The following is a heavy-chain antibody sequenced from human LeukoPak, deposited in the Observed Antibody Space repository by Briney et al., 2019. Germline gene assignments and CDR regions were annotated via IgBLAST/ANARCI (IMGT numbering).Heavy chain of an antibody. D-gene: IGHD3-10*01. Sequence: PSETLSLTCAVYGGSFSGYYWSWIRQPPGKGLEWIGEINHSGSTNYNPSLKSRVTISVDTSKNQFSLKLSSATAADTAVYYCARGLIWFGELSPIDYWGQGTLVTVSS. CDR3: ARGLIWFGELSPIDY. CDR2: INHSGST. V-gene: IGHV4-34*01. CDR1: GGSFSGYY. J-gene: IGHJ4*02.